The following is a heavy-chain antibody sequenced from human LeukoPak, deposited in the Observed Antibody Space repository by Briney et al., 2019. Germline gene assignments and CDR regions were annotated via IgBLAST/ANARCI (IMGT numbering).Heavy chain of an antibody. CDR2: INPNSGGT. CDR3: ARGEAAAGTLFDY. D-gene: IGHD6-13*01. V-gene: IGHV1-2*06. Sequence: ASVKVSCKASGYTFTGYYMHWVRQAPGQGLEWMGRINPNSGGTNYAQKFQGRVTMTRDTYISTAFMELSRLRSDDTAVYYCARGEAAAGTLFDYWGQGTLVTVSS. J-gene: IGHJ4*02. CDR1: GYTFTGYY.